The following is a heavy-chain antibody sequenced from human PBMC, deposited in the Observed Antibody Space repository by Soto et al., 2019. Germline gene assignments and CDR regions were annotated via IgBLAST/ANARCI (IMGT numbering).Heavy chain of an antibody. V-gene: IGHV1-46*01. D-gene: IGHD3-10*01. CDR3: ARDFGEPATANYYYYGMDV. CDR2: INPSGGST. Sequence: ASVKVSCKASGYTFTSYYMHWVRQAPGQGLEWMGIINPSGGSTSYAQKFQGRVTMTRDTSTRTVYMELSSLRSEDTAVYYCARDFGEPATANYYYYGMDVWGQGTTVTVSS. CDR1: GYTFTSYY. J-gene: IGHJ6*02.